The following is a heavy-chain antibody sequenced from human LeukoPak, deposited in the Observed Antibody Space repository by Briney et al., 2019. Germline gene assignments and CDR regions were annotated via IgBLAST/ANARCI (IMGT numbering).Heavy chain of an antibody. CDR2: IIPIFGTA. D-gene: IGHD2-15*01. Sequence: VASVKVSCKASGGTFSSYAISWVRQAPGQGLEWMGGIIPIFGTANYAQKFQGRVTITADESTSTAYMELSSLRSEDTAVYYCARDGGGSHCSGGSCYKRYYGMDVWGKGTTVTVSS. CDR3: ARDGGGSHCSGGSCYKRYYGMDV. J-gene: IGHJ6*04. CDR1: GGTFSSYA. V-gene: IGHV1-69*01.